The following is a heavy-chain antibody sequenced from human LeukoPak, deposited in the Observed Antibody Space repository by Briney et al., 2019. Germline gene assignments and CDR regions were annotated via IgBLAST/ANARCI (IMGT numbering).Heavy chain of an antibody. J-gene: IGHJ4*02. CDR3: ARLVRYCSTNSCYPFDF. CDR2: MYYTGGT. D-gene: IGHD2-2*01. Sequence: ETLSLTCTVSGGSISISSHYWAWIRQPPGKGLEWIGNMYYTGGTYYNPSLKSRVTISIDTSKNQFSLKLNSVTAADTAVYYCARLVRYCSTNSCYPFDFWGQGTLVTVSS. V-gene: IGHV4-39*01. CDR1: GGSISISSHY.